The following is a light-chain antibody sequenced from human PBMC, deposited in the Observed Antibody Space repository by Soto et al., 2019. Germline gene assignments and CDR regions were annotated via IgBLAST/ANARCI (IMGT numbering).Light chain of an antibody. V-gene: IGKV1-39*01. CDR1: QSISGY. Sequence: DIQMTQSPSSLSASVGDRVTITCRASQSISGYLNWYQQKPGRAPNLLIYTASSLQSGVPSRFSGSGSGTDFTLTISSLQPEDFATYHCQQGYTTPITFGQGTRLEIK. J-gene: IGKJ5*01. CDR3: QQGYTTPIT. CDR2: TAS.